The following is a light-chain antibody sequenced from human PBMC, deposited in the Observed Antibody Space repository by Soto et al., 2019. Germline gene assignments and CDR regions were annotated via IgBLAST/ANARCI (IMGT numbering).Light chain of an antibody. Sequence: EIVMTQSPATLSVSPGERATLSCRASQSVSSNLAWYQQKPGQAPRLLIYGASTRATGIPARFSGSGSGTEFTLTISSLQSEDFAVYHCQQYNNWPPTWTFGQGTKVELK. CDR3: QQYNNWPPTWT. J-gene: IGKJ1*01. V-gene: IGKV3-15*01. CDR2: GAS. CDR1: QSVSSN.